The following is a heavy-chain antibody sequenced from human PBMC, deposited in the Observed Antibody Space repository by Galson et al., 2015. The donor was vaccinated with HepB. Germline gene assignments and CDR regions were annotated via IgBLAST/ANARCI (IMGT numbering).Heavy chain of an antibody. D-gene: IGHD3-3*01. Sequence: SLRLSCAASGFTFSSYSMNWVRQAPGKGLEWVSSISSSSSYIYYADSVKGRFTISRDNAKNSLYLQMNSLRAEDTAVYYCARGILLTDFWSGYYGGMDVWGQGTTVTVSS. V-gene: IGHV3-21*01. CDR3: ARGILLTDFWSGYYGGMDV. J-gene: IGHJ6*02. CDR2: ISSSSSYI. CDR1: GFTFSSYS.